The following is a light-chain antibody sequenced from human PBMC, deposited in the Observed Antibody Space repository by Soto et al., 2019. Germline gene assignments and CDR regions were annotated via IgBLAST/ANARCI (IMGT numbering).Light chain of an antibody. CDR2: AAS. V-gene: IGKV1-12*01. CDR1: QSISSS. Sequence: DIQMTQSPSSVSASVGDRVTITCRASQSISSSLAWYQQKPGIVPKLLIYAASSLQSGVPSRFSGSGAGTEFTLSITSLQPEDFGTYYCQQGDSFPITFGQGTRLDIK. J-gene: IGKJ5*01. CDR3: QQGDSFPIT.